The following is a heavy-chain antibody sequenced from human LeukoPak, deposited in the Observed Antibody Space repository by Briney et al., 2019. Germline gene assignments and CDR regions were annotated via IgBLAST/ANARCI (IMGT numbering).Heavy chain of an antibody. J-gene: IGHJ4*02. Sequence: GGSLRLSCAASGFTFSNAWMSWVRQAPGKGLEWVGRIKSKTDGGTTDYAAPVKGRFTISRDDSKNTLYLQMNSLRAEDTAVYYCAKDRGPSIRGIDYWGQGTLVTVSS. CDR3: AKDRGPSIRGIDY. CDR1: GFTFSNAW. V-gene: IGHV3-15*01. D-gene: IGHD3-10*01. CDR2: IKSKTDGGTT.